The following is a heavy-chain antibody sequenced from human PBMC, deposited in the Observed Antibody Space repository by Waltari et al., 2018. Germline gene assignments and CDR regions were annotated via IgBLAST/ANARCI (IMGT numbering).Heavy chain of an antibody. J-gene: IGHJ1*01. Sequence: QVQLQESGPGLARPSETLSLTCSVSGDSVTSGAFHWHGIRQPAGQTLEWIGRITSTGVPNYNPSLQNRVTISVDKSKNQFSLGLTSVTATDTAVYYCATQLEQRWAEYFQHWGQGTLVTVSS. V-gene: IGHV4-61*02. D-gene: IGHD1-1*01. CDR3: ATQLEQRWAEYFQH. CDR1: GDSVTSGAFH. CDR2: ITSTGVP.